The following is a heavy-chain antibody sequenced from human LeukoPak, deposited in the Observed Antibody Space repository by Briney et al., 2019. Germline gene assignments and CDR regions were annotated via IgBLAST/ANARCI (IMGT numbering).Heavy chain of an antibody. CDR2: IYHSGST. J-gene: IGHJ4*02. V-gene: IGHV4-38-2*02. CDR3: ASLLGYCSSTSCLPGAY. D-gene: IGHD2-2*01. CDR1: GYSISSGYY. Sequence: PSETLSLTCTVSGYSISSGYYWGWIRQPPGKGLEWIGSIYHSGSTYYNPSLKSRVTISVDTSKNQFSLKLSSVTAADTAVYYCASLLGYCSSTSCLPGAYWGQGTLVTVSS.